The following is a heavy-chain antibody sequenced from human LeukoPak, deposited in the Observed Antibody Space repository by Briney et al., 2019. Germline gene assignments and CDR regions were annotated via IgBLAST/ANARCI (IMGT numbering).Heavy chain of an antibody. J-gene: IGHJ4*02. CDR3: AGDGGYCSTTSCYAFY. CDR2: INPSGGST. Sequence: GASVKVSCKASGYTFTSYYMHWVRQAPGQGLEWMGIINPSGGSTNYAQKFQGRVTMTRDTSTSTLYMELSSLTSEDTAVYYCAGDGGYCSTTSCYAFYWGQGTPVTVSS. CDR1: GYTFTSYY. V-gene: IGHV1-46*01. D-gene: IGHD2-2*01.